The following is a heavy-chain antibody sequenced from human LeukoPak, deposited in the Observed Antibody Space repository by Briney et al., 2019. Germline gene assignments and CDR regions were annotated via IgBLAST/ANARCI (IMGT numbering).Heavy chain of an antibody. V-gene: IGHV1-69*13. CDR2: IIPIFGTA. CDR3: TRQQGEYFDWLGAFDI. Sequence: ASVKVSCKASGGTFSSYAISWVRQAPGQGLEWMGGIIPIFGTANYAQKFQGRVTITADESTSTAYMELSSLRSEETAVYHCTRQQGEYFDWLGAFDIWGQGTMVTVSS. D-gene: IGHD3-9*01. CDR1: GGTFSSYA. J-gene: IGHJ3*02.